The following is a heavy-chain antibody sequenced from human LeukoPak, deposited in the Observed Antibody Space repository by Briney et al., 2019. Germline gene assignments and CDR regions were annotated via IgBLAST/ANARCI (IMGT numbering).Heavy chain of an antibody. Sequence: GGSLRLSCAASGFTFSDHYMDWVRQAPGKGLEWVSFITGSSSTIYYADSVKGRFTISRDNAKNSLYLQMNSLRAEDTAVYYCASCSSTNCYWGQGTLVTVSS. CDR2: ITGSSSTI. CDR1: GFTFSDHY. J-gene: IGHJ4*02. D-gene: IGHD2-2*01. CDR3: ASCSSTNCY. V-gene: IGHV3-48*01.